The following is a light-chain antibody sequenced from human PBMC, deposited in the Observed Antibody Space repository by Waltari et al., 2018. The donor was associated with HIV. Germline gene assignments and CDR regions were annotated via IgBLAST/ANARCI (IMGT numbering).Light chain of an antibody. J-gene: IGKJ2*01. V-gene: IGKV4-1*01. CDR2: WAS. CDR3: QQYYSHPRT. Sequence: DIVLTQSPDSLTVSLGERVTINCKASQSILFSTTNSNYLAWYQQKPGHPPKLLISWASGRRSGVPDRFSGAGSGTDFTLTITSLQAEDVAVYYCQQYYSHPRTFGQGTKLGI. CDR1: QSILFSTTNSNY.